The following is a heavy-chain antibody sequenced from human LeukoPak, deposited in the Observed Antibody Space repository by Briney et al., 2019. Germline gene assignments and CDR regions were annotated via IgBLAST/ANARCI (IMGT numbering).Heavy chain of an antibody. J-gene: IGHJ4*02. Sequence: PGGSLRLSCEASGFTFSSYSMNWVRRAPGKGLEWVSHITASGTAMFYADSVKGRFTISRDNAKNSLYLQMNSLRDEDTAVYYCASSGSYRFDYWGQGTLVTVSS. CDR3: ASSGSYRFDY. CDR2: ITASGTAM. D-gene: IGHD1-26*01. CDR1: GFTFSSYS. V-gene: IGHV3-48*02.